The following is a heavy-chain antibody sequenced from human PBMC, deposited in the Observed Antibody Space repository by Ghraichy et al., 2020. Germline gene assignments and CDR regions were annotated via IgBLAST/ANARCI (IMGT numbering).Heavy chain of an antibody. J-gene: IGHJ4*02. D-gene: IGHD6-6*01. CDR2: IYYSGST. CDR3: ARQSSSSFDY. Sequence: SETLSLTCTVSGGSISSSSHYWGWIRQPPGEGLEWIGTIYYSGSTYYNPSLKSRVTISVDTFKNQFSLKLSSVTAADTAVYYCARQSSSSFDYWGQGTLVNVSS. V-gene: IGHV4-39*01. CDR1: GGSISSSSHY.